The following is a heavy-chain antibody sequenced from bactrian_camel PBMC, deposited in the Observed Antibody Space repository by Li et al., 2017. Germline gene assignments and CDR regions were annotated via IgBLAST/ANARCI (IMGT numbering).Heavy chain of an antibody. D-gene: IGHD6*01. V-gene: IGHV3S63*01. CDR2: INTRYGVT. CDR1: GYRYDTYC. J-gene: IGHJ6*01. Sequence: QVQLVESGGGSVQAGGSLRLSCAAPGYRYDTYCMGWFRQAPGKEREGVARINTRYGVTAYADSVKGRFTISKDDSKNTLYLQMNSLKPEDTAMYYCASRYGTVVAASWGPADFDYWGQGTQVTVS. CDR3: ASRYGTVVAASWGPADFDY.